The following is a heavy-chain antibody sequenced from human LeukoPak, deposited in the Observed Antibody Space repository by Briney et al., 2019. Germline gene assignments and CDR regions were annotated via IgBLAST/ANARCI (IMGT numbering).Heavy chain of an antibody. V-gene: IGHV4-4*09. CDR2: IYTSGST. D-gene: IGHD3-10*01. J-gene: IGHJ4*02. CDR1: GGSISSYY. Sequence: SETLSLTCTVSGGSISSYYWSWIRQPPGKGLEWIGYIYTSGSTDYNPSLKSRVTMSVDTSKNQFSLRLSSLTAADTAVYYCARDVGSGGGTFPTYHFDFWGQGTLVTVSS. CDR3: ARDVGSGGGTFPTYHFDF.